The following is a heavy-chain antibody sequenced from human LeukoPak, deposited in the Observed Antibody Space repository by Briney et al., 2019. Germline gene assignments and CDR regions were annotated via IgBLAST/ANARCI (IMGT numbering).Heavy chain of an antibody. J-gene: IGHJ4*02. D-gene: IGHD2-2*01. CDR3: ARVDCSSTSCYEFDY. V-gene: IGHV3-11*04. CDR2: IRSSGSTI. CDR1: GFTFSDYY. Sequence: GGALRLSCAASGFTFSDYYMRWIRQAPGKGLEWVSYIRSSGSTIYYAVSVKVRFTISTDNAKNSLYLQMNSLRAEDTAVYYCARVDCSSTSCYEFDYWGQGTLVTVSS.